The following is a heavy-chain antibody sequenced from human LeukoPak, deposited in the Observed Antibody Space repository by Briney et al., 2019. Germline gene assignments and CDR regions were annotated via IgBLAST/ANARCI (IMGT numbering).Heavy chain of an antibody. D-gene: IGHD3-9*01. Sequence: EASVKVSCKAAGYSLITYGISWVRQAPGQGLEWMGWISAYNGNTNYAQKLQGRVTVTTDTSTNTAYVELRSLRSDDTAVYYCARERKSSYDTLTGYYKSGAFDIWGQGTMVTVSS. CDR3: ARERKSSYDTLTGYYKSGAFDI. CDR2: ISAYNGNT. CDR1: GYSLITYG. J-gene: IGHJ3*02. V-gene: IGHV1-18*01.